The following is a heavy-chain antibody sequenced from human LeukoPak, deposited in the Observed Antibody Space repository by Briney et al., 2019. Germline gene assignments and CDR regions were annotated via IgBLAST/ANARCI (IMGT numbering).Heavy chain of an antibody. V-gene: IGHV4-39*07. CDR3: ARDPVYGEIDY. J-gene: IGHJ4*02. D-gene: IGHD4-17*01. CDR2: IYYSGST. Sequence: SETLSLTCTVSGGSISSSSYYWGWIRQPPGKGLEWIGSIYYSGSTYYNPSLKSRVTISVDTSKNQFSLKLSSVTAADTAVYYCARDPVYGEIDYWGQGTLVTVSS. CDR1: GGSISSSSYY.